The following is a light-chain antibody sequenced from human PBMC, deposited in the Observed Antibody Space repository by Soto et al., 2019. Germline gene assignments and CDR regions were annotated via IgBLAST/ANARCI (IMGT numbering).Light chain of an antibody. CDR3: QQLNGYQLA. V-gene: IGKV1-9*01. CDR2: SAS. CDR1: QAMSTY. Sequence: DIPLTQSPSFLSAIVGDTVTITCRASQAMSTYLAWYQQKPGKVPKLLIRSASTLQSGVPPRFSGGGSGTEFTLTISTLQPDDSGIYYCQQLNGYQLAFGGGTNVEIK. J-gene: IGKJ4*01.